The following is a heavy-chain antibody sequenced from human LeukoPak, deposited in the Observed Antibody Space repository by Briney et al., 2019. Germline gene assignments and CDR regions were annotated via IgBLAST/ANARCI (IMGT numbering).Heavy chain of an antibody. CDR1: GGSISSSSYY. CDR3: ARDPPRYDFWSGYYRSNWFDP. CDR2: IYYSGST. V-gene: IGHV4-39*07. J-gene: IGHJ5*02. Sequence: PSETLSLTCTVSGGSISSSSYYWGWIRQPPGKGLEWIGSIYYSGSTYYNPSLKSRVTISVDTSKNQFSLKLSSVTAADTAVYYCARDPPRYDFWSGYYRSNWFDPWGQGTLVTVSS. D-gene: IGHD3-3*01.